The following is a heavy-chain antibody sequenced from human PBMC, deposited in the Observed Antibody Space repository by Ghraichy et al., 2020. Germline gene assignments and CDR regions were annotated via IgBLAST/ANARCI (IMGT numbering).Heavy chain of an antibody. J-gene: IGHJ4*02. Sequence: SETLSLTCTVSGGFISSGGYYWSWIRQHPGKGLVWIGYIYYGGSTYYNPSLKSRVTTSVDTSKNQFSLKLSSVTAADTAVYYCARAPSYYFYFDCWGQGTLVTVSS. CDR1: GGFISSGGYY. V-gene: IGHV4-31*03. CDR2: IYYGGST. D-gene: IGHD3-10*01. CDR3: ARAPSYYFYFDC.